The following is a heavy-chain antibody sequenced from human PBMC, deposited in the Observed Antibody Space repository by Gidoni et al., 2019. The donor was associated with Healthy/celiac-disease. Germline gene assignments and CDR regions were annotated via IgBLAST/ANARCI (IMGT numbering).Heavy chain of an antibody. CDR1: GFTFSRSA. CDR3: TRLATLWYNWNEMNWFDP. D-gene: IGHD1-1*01. V-gene: IGHV3-73*02. CDR2: IRSKANSYAT. J-gene: IGHJ5*02. Sequence: EVQLVEPGGGLVQPGGSLNLSCAASGFTFSRSAMHWVRQASGTGLEWVGRIRSKANSYATAYAASVKGRFTISRDDSKNTAYLQMNSLKTEDTDVYYCTRLATLWYNWNEMNWFDPWGQGTLVTVSS.